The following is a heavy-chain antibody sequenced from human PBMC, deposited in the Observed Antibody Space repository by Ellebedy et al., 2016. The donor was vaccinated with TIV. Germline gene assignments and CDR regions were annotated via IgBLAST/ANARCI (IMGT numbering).Heavy chain of an antibody. CDR3: ATDSGQTTVTANDAFDI. J-gene: IGHJ3*02. CDR2: INPNSGGT. CDR1: GYTFTGYY. Sequence: ASVKVSCXASGYTFTGYYMHWVRQAPGQGLEWMGWINPNSGGTNYAQKFQGRVTMTRDTSISTAYMELSRLRSDDTAVYYCATDSGQTTVTANDAFDIWGQGTMVTVSS. V-gene: IGHV1-2*02. D-gene: IGHD4-17*01.